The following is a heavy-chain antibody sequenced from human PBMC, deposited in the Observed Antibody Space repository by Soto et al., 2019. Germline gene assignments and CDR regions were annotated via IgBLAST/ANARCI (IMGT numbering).Heavy chain of an antibody. CDR1: GFTFSSYG. J-gene: IGHJ6*02. Sequence: GGSLRLSCAASGFTFSSYGMHWVRQAPGKGLEWVAVISYDGSNKYYADSVKGRFTISRDNSKNTLYLQMNSLRAEDTAVYYCAKELSELLGYYYYGMDVWGQGTTVTVSS. D-gene: IGHD3-10*01. V-gene: IGHV3-30*18. CDR3: AKELSELLGYYYYGMDV. CDR2: ISYDGSNK.